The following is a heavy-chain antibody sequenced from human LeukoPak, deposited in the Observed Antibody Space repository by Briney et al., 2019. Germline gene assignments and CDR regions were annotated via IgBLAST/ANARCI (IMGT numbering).Heavy chain of an antibody. CDR2: IRSKANSYAT. CDR1: GFTFSGSA. Sequence: PGGSLRLSCAASGFTFSGSAMHWVRQASGKGLEWVGRIRSKANSYATAYAASVKGRFTISRDDSENTAYLQMNSLKTEDTAVYYCTRLGDSSGYYSDAFDIWGQGTMVTVSS. J-gene: IGHJ3*02. D-gene: IGHD3-22*01. V-gene: IGHV3-73*01. CDR3: TRLGDSSGYYSDAFDI.